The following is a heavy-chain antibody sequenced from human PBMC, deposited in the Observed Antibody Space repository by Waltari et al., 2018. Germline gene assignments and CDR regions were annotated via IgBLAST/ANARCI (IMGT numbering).Heavy chain of an antibody. CDR3: ARRGAYFFDY. Sequence: QVQMQESGPGLVKPSQTLSLTCTVPGGSISSGCYSWSWIRQHPGKGRVWIGYIYYTGETYYNPSLTSRVAISIDTSKSQFSLDLGTVTAADTAVYYCARRGAYFFDYWGRGTLVTVSS. J-gene: IGHJ4*02. V-gene: IGHV4-31*03. D-gene: IGHD3-16*01. CDR1: GGSISSGCYS. CDR2: IYYTGET.